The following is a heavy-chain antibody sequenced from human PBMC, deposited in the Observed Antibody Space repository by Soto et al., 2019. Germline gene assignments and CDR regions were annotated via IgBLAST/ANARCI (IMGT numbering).Heavy chain of an antibody. J-gene: IGHJ6*02. CDR3: ARGPTTTPFYGMDV. D-gene: IGHD4-17*01. Sequence: SETLSLTCAVYGGSFSGYYWSWIRQPPGKGLEWIGEINHSGSTNYNPSLKSRVTISVDTSKNQFSLKLSSVTAADTAVYYCARGPTTTPFYGMDVWGQGTTVTV. CDR1: GGSFSGYY. V-gene: IGHV4-34*01. CDR2: INHSGST.